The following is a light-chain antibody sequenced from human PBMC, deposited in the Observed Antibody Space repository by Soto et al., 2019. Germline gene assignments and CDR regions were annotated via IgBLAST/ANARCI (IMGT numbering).Light chain of an antibody. J-gene: IGLJ1*01. CDR2: DDS. V-gene: IGLV3-21*02. CDR3: QVWDSTSDQGV. Sequence: SYDLTQPPSVSVAPGQTARVTCGGNNIGGLTVHWYQQRPGQAPVLVVYDDSDRPSGIPERFSGSNSGNTATLTISRVEAGDEADYYCQVWDSTSDQGVFGTGTKLTVL. CDR1: NIGGLT.